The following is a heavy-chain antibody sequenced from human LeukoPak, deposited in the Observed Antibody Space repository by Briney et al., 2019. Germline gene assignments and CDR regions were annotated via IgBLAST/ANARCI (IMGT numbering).Heavy chain of an antibody. CDR3: AKDRGYYDTSGYLI. J-gene: IGHJ4*02. V-gene: IGHV3-23*01. CDR2: ITNSGDRT. Sequence: GGSLRLSCAASGFTFSSYGMIWVRQAPGKGLVWVSTITNSGDRTYYTDSVKGRFTISRDDSRNTLYLQMNSLRAEDTAVYYCAKDRGYYDTSGYLIWGQGTLVTVSS. CDR1: GFTFSSYG. D-gene: IGHD3-22*01.